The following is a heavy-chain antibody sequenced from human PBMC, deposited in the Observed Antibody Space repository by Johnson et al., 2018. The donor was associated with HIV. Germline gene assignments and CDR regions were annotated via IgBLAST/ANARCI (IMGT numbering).Heavy chain of an antibody. CDR3: ALEAVRSTDAFDI. J-gene: IGHJ3*02. CDR2: IKSKTDGGTT. D-gene: IGHD3-10*01. CDR1: GFIFSNAW. V-gene: IGHV3-15*01. Sequence: VQLVESGGGLVKPGGSLRLSCAASGFIFSNAWMSWVRQAPGKGLEWVGRIKSKTDGGTTDYAAPVKGRFTISRDDSKNMLYLQMNSLKTEDTAVYYCALEAVRSTDAFDIWGQGTMVTVSS.